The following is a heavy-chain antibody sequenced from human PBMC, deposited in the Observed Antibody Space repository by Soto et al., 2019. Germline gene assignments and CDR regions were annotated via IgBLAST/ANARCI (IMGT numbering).Heavy chain of an antibody. CDR3: ARVRAGLPYFDY. Sequence: SETLSLTGTVSGGSISSGDYYWSGIRQPPGKGLEWIGYIYYSGSTYYNPSLKSRVTISVDTSKNQFSLKLSSVTAAVTAVYYCARVRAGLPYFDYWGQGTLVTFPS. CDR2: IYYSGST. J-gene: IGHJ4*02. CDR1: GGSISSGDYY. D-gene: IGHD2-15*01. V-gene: IGHV4-30-4*01.